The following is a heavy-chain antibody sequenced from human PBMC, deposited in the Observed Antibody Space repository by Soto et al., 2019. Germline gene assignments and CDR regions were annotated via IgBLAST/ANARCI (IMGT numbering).Heavy chain of an antibody. D-gene: IGHD3-22*01. V-gene: IGHV3-48*02. CDR1: GFTFSSYS. CDR3: ARDPSGWDYYYYYGMDV. Sequence: GGSLRISCAASGFTFSSYSMNWVRQAPGKGLEWVSYISSSSSTIYYADSVKGRFTISRDNAKNSLYLQMNSLRDEDTAVYYCARDPSGWDYYYYYGMDVWGQGTTVTVSS. J-gene: IGHJ6*02. CDR2: ISSSSSTI.